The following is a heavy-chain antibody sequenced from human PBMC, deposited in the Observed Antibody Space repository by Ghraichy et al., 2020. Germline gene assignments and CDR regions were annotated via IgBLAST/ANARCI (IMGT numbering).Heavy chain of an antibody. CDR3: ASLYGSGSYDVSFDY. Sequence: GGSLRLSCTASGFSFSSHWMSWVRQAPGKGLEWVASLKRDGSEVYYVDSVKGRFTVSRDNAKNSLYLQMNSLRAEDTAVYYCASLYGSGSYDVSFDYWGQGTLVTVSS. J-gene: IGHJ4*02. CDR2: LKRDGSEV. V-gene: IGHV3-7*01. D-gene: IGHD3-10*01. CDR1: GFSFSSHW.